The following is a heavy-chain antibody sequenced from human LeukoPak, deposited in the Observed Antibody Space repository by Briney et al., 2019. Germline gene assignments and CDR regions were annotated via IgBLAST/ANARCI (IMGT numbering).Heavy chain of an antibody. J-gene: IGHJ4*02. D-gene: IGHD1-26*01. CDR3: ASFGIGYDPGFDY. CDR1: GFTFSRSA. V-gene: IGHV3-23*01. CDR2: ISSSGNT. Sequence: GGSLRLSCAASGFTFSRSAMTWVRQTPGKGLDWVSSISSSGNTYYADSVKGRFTISRDNSKNMLYLQMNSLRAEDTAVYYCASFGIGYDPGFDYWGQGTLVTVSS.